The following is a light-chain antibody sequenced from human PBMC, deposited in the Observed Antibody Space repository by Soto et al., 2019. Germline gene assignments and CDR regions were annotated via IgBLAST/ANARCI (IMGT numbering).Light chain of an antibody. Sequence: QAVVTQEPSLTVSPGGTVALTCGFSTGVVTSGHYPYWFQQKPGQAPRTLIYDVNHKHVWTPARFSGSLVGGKAVLTLSGAQPEDEAEYHCLLVHNSDVVIFGGGTKLTVL. CDR2: DVN. J-gene: IGLJ2*01. CDR1: TGVVTSGHY. CDR3: LLVHNSDVVI. V-gene: IGLV7-46*01.